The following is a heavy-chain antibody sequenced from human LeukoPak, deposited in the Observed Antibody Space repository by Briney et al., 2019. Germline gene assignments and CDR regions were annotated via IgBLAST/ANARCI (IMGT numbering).Heavy chain of an antibody. D-gene: IGHD3-16*01. CDR1: GNSISNYA. CDR2: IIPIFGTA. J-gene: IGHJ6*02. CDR3: TTRACHAGGCSSSFYYYYGLHF. Sequence: ASVKVSCKASGNSISNYAVSWVRQAPGQGFEWMGGIIPIFGTADYAQKFQGRVTVTADQSTSTTYMALSSLKSEDTATYYCTTRACHAGGCSSSFYYYYGLHFWGQGTTVSVSS. V-gene: IGHV1-69*13.